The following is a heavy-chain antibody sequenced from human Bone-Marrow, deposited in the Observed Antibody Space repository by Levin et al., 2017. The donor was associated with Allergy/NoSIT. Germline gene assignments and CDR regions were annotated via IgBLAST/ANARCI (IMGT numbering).Heavy chain of an antibody. J-gene: IGHJ4*02. D-gene: IGHD2-8*01. CDR3: ARARNGRPFDY. CDR1: GFTFSSYA. V-gene: IGHV3-30*04. Sequence: SCAASGFTFSSYAMHWVRQAPGKGLEWVAVISYDGSNKYYADSVKGRFTISRDNSKNTLYLQMNSLRAEDTAVYYCARARNGRPFDYWGQGTLVTVSS. CDR2: ISYDGSNK.